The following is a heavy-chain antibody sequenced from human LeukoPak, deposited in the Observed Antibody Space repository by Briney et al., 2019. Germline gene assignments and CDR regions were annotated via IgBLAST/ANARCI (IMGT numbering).Heavy chain of an antibody. J-gene: IGHJ3*02. CDR2: IIPIFGTA. CDR1: GGTFSSYA. D-gene: IGHD3-10*01. V-gene: IGHV1-69*05. Sequence: ASVKVSCKASGGTFSSYAISWVRQAPGQGLEWMGGIIPIFGTANYAQKFQGRVTITTDESTSTAYMELSSLRSEDTAVYYCASKADVLLESFGAFDIWGQGTMVTVSS. CDR3: ASKADVLLESFGAFDI.